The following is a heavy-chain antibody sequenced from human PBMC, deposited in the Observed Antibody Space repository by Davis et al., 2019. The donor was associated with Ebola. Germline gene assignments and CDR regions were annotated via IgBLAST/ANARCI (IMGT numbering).Heavy chain of an antibody. CDR2: IIPIFGVA. CDR3: AREGGYSSSRGYYYYGMDV. Sequence: AASVKVSCKASGYTFTSYGISWVRQAPGQGLEWMGRIIPIFGVANYAQKFQGWVTMTRDTSISTAYMELSSLRSEDTAVYYCAREGGYSSSRGYYYYGMDVWGQGTTVTVSS. D-gene: IGHD6-6*01. J-gene: IGHJ6*02. CDR1: GYTFTSYG. V-gene: IGHV1-69*04.